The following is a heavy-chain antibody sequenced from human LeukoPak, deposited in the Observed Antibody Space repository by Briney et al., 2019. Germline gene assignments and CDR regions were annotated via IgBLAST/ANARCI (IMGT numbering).Heavy chain of an antibody. D-gene: IGHD1-1*01. J-gene: IGHJ3*02. CDR2: IGATGDT. Sequence: PGGSLRLSCAASGLTFSSYDMHWVRQPPGKGLEWVSSIGATGDTYYAGSVKGRSTVSRDNAKKSLYLQMSSLRVEDTAVYFCVLGAYWNDDKNAFHIWGPGTMVTVSS. CDR1: GLTFSSYD. CDR3: VLGAYWNDDKNAFHI. V-gene: IGHV3-13*01.